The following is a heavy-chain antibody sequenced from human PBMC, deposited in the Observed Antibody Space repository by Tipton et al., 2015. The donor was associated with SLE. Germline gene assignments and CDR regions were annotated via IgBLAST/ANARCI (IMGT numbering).Heavy chain of an antibody. Sequence: TLSLTCTVSGGSINNSYYYWAWIRQPPGKGLEWIGSIYYSGSVYSHPSLKSRVTISVDTYTNQFSLKLSSVTAADSAVYYCVRGEEQNYYYTDVWGKGTAVIVSS. CDR2: IYYSGSV. CDR3: VRGEEQNYYYTDV. V-gene: IGHV4-39*07. D-gene: IGHD1/OR15-1a*01. J-gene: IGHJ6*03. CDR1: GGSINNSYYY.